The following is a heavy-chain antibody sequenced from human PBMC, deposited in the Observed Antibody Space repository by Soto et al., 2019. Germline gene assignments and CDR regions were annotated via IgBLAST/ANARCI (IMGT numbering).Heavy chain of an antibody. CDR1: GGSITSGGYS. V-gene: IGHV4-31*02. J-gene: IGHJ4*02. CDR2: IFDSGSA. CDR3: ARGSGYYRNFDS. Sequence: QVQLQESGPGLVKPSQTLSLTCYVSGGSITSGGYSWTWIRHQPGKALQWIGYIFDSGSAYYNPSLTSRLTISVDTGKNLFSLERSSVTAADTAVYYCARGSGYYRNFDSWGQGTLVSVAS. D-gene: IGHD3-3*01.